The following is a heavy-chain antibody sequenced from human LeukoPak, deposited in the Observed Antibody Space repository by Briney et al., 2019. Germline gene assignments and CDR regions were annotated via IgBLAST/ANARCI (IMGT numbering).Heavy chain of an antibody. CDR2: INHSGST. CDR3: ARGPSYYDFWSGYLWDSNWFDP. CDR1: GGSFSGYY. V-gene: IGHV4-34*01. D-gene: IGHD3-3*01. Sequence: SETLSLTCAVYGGSFSGYYWSWIRQPPGKGLEWIGEINHSGSTNYNPSLKSRVTISVDTSKNQFSLKLSSVTAADTAVYYCARGPSYYDFWSGYLWDSNWFDPWGQGTLVTVSS. J-gene: IGHJ5*02.